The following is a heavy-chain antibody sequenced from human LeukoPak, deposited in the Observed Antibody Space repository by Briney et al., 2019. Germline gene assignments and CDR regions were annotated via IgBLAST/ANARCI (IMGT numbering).Heavy chain of an antibody. D-gene: IGHD3-22*01. J-gene: IGHJ4*02. CDR1: GGSISSGDYY. V-gene: IGHV4-30-4*08. CDR2: IYYSGGT. Sequence: SETLSLTCTVSGGSISSGDYYWSWIRQPPGKGLEWIGYIYYSGGTYYNPSLKSRVTISVDTSKNQFSLKLSSVTAADTAVYYCARLYYYDSSGYRRFFDYWGQGTLVTVSS. CDR3: ARLYYYDSSGYRRFFDY.